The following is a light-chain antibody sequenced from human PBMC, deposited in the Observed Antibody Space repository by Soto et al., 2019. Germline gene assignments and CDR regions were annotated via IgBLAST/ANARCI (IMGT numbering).Light chain of an antibody. CDR3: HQRQSWPRT. Sequence: IVLTQSPATLSSFPGDRVTLSCRASQYINTRLAWYQHRPGQAPRLLSYQTSIRAAGIPARFSASGSGTEFTLTISDVQPEDFALYYCHQRQSWPRTFGQGTKVDIK. CDR1: QYINTR. CDR2: QTS. J-gene: IGKJ1*01. V-gene: IGKV3-11*01.